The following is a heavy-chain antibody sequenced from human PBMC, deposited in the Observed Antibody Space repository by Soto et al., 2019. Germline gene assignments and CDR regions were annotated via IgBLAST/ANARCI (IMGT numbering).Heavy chain of an antibody. D-gene: IGHD5-12*01. Sequence: ASVKVSCKASGGTFSSYAISWVRQAPGQGLEWMGGIIPIFGTANYAQKFQGRVTITADESTSTADMELSSLRSEDTAVYYCARDHRGVATITYYGMDVWGQGTTVTVSS. CDR2: IIPIFGTA. V-gene: IGHV1-69*13. J-gene: IGHJ6*02. CDR3: ARDHRGVATITYYGMDV. CDR1: GGTFSSYA.